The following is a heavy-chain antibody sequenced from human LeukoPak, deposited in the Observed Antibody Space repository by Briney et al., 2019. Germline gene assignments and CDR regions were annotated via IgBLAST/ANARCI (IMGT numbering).Heavy chain of an antibody. CDR2: IKSKTDGGKT. V-gene: IGHV3-15*01. CDR1: GFTFSNAW. J-gene: IGHJ5*01. Sequence: GGSLRLSCEASGFTFSNAWMSWVRQAPGKGLEWVGRIKSKTDGGKTDYAAPVRGRFTISRDDSKITLYLKMNNLKTEDTTVYYCNTALYYYILAGYYCAAQVLVGFDAWGQGTLVTVSS. CDR3: NTALYYYILAGYYCAAQVLVGFDA. D-gene: IGHD3-9*01.